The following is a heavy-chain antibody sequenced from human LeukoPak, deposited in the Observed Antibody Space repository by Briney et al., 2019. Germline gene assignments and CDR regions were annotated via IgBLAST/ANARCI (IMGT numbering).Heavy chain of an antibody. J-gene: IGHJ4*02. CDR2: IYYSGST. V-gene: IGHV4-39*01. D-gene: IGHD2-2*02. CDR3: ARVPCSSTSCYKLVEY. Sequence: SETLSLTCTVSGGSISSSSYYWGWIRQPPGKGLEWIGSIYYSGSTYYNPSLKSRVTISVDTSKNQFSLKLSSVTAADTAVYYCARVPCSSTSCYKLVEYWGQGTLVTVSS. CDR1: GGSISSSSYY.